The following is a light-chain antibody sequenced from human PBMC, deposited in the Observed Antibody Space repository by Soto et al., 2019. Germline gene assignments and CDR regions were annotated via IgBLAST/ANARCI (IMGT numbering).Light chain of an antibody. CDR2: DAS. J-gene: IGKJ4*01. CDR1: QSVSNY. Sequence: EIVLTQSPATLSLSPGGGATLSCRASQSVSNYLACAQQRPGQAPRLLIYDASKRATDVPARFSSSESGTDVTLTISSLEPEDFSMYYCQQRSIWPITFGGGTKVEIK. V-gene: IGKV3-11*01. CDR3: QQRSIWPIT.